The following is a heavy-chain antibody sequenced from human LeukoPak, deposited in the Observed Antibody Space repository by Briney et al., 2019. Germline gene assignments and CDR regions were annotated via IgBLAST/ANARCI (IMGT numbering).Heavy chain of an antibody. D-gene: IGHD6-25*01. CDR3: ARASYSGRTASHDS. Sequence: GGSLRLSCAASGFTVSSSYMSWVRQAPGKGLEWVSVLYGDGTTYYVDSVKGRFTISRDNSKNTVYLQMNSLGAEDTAVYYCARASYSGRTASHDSWGQGTLVTVSS. J-gene: IGHJ5*01. V-gene: IGHV3-66*01. CDR2: LYGDGTT. CDR1: GFTVSSSY.